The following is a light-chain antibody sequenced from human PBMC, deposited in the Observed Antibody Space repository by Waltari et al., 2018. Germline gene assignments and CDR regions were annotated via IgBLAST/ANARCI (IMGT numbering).Light chain of an antibody. V-gene: IGLV1-44*01. CDR1: RSNVGSNS. J-gene: IGLJ7*01. CDR3: AAWDHILHGAV. Sequence: QSVVTQPPSASGTPGQRVTISCSGSRSNVGSNSVNWYQQVPGMAPKLLIYGDYKRPSGVPTRFSGSKSGTAASLAISGLQSEDEADYYCAAWDHILHGAVFGGGTQLTVL. CDR2: GDY.